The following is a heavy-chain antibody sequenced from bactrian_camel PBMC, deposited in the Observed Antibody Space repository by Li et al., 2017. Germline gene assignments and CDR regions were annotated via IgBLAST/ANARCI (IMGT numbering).Heavy chain of an antibody. J-gene: IGHJ4*01. D-gene: IGHD2*01. CDR3: AADRNSAYCSSGRCYASH. V-gene: IGHV3S1*01. CDR2: IDDYGVKS. Sequence: VQLVESGGGSVQTGGSLRLSCVVRRPRHNNYYMAWFRQAQGKGREGVAEIDDYGVKSYADSVKGRFTVSKDNAKNTLYLQMNSLNTEDTATYYCAADRNSAYCSSGRCYASHWGQGTQVTVS. CDR1: RPRHNNYY.